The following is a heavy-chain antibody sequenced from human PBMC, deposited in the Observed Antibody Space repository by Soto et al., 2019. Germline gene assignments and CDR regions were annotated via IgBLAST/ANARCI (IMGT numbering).Heavy chain of an antibody. CDR3: AREGVAPYYYYGMDV. J-gene: IGHJ6*02. CDR1: GYTFTRSG. CDR2: ISSYNGDT. Sequence: QVQLVQSGAEVKKPGASVKVSCKASGYTFTRSGISWVRQAPGQGPEWMGWISSYNGDTNYAQTFQGRVTMTTDTSTSTAYMELRSLRSDDTAVYYCAREGVAPYYYYGMDVVGQGTPVTVSS. V-gene: IGHV1-18*01. D-gene: IGHD5-12*01.